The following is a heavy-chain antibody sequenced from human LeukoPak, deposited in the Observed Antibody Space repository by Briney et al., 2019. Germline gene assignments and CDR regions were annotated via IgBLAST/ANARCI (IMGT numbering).Heavy chain of an antibody. J-gene: IGHJ4*02. CDR3: AREDYDFWSGYYLTFRY. CDR1: GFTFSSYS. D-gene: IGHD3-3*01. Sequence: PGGSLRLSCAASGFTFSSYSMNWVRRAPGKGLEWVSYISSSSSTIYYADSVKGRFTISRDNAKNSLYLQMNSLRAEDTAVYYCAREDYDFWSGYYLTFRYWGQGTLVTVSS. CDR2: ISSSSSTI. V-gene: IGHV3-48*04.